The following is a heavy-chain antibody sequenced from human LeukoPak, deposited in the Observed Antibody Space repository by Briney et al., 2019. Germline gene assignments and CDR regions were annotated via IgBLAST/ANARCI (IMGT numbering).Heavy chain of an antibody. CDR3: AGSSGWYAPDDY. J-gene: IGHJ4*02. D-gene: IGHD6-19*01. Sequence: PGGSLRLSCAASGFIFSDYAMHWVRQAPGKGLEWVAIISYDGSNKYYADSVKGRFTISRDNSKNTLYVQMNSLRIEDTAVYYCAGSSGWYAPDDYWGQGTLVTVSS. CDR2: ISYDGSNK. V-gene: IGHV3-30*04. CDR1: GFIFSDYA.